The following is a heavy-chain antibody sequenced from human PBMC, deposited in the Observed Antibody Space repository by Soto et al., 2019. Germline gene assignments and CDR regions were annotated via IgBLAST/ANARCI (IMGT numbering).Heavy chain of an antibody. J-gene: IGHJ4*02. V-gene: IGHV3-48*02. CDR2: ISSSSSTI. D-gene: IGHD2-21*02. CDR1: GFTFNSYS. Sequence: GGSLRLSCAASGFTFNSYSMNWVRQAPGKGLEWVSYISSSSSTIYYADSVKGRFTISRDNAKNSLYLQMNSLRDEDTAVYYCARAPEAYCGGDCYCFDYWGQGTLVTVSS. CDR3: ARAPEAYCGGDCYCFDY.